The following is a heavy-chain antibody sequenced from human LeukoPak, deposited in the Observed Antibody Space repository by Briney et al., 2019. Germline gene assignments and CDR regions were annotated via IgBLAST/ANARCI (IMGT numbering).Heavy chain of an antibody. Sequence: GESLGLSCAASGFTFSSYWMSWVRQAPGKGLEWVANINQDGSEQYYVDSVKGRFTISRDNAKNSLYLQMNSLRAEDTAVYYCARIIVVRCFDYWGQGTLVTVSS. CDR3: ARIIVVRCFDY. CDR2: INQDGSEQ. CDR1: GFTFSSYW. V-gene: IGHV3-7*01. D-gene: IGHD2-21*01. J-gene: IGHJ4*02.